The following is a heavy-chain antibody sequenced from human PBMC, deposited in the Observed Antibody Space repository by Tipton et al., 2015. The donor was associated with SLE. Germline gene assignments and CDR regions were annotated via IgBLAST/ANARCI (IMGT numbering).Heavy chain of an antibody. CDR2: IYYSGST. J-gene: IGHJ6*02. CDR1: GGSISSHY. V-gene: IGHV4-59*11. CDR3: ARGGVFGYGMDV. D-gene: IGHD1-26*01. Sequence: TLSLTCTVSGGSISSHYWSWIRQPPGKGLEWIGYIYYSGSTNYNPSLKSRVTISVDTSKNQFSPKLSSVTAADTAVYYCARGGVFGYGMDVWGQGTTVTVSS.